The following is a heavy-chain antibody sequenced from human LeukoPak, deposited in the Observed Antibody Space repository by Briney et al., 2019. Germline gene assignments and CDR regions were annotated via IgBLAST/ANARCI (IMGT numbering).Heavy chain of an antibody. CDR2: VYNTGST. D-gene: IGHD1-26*01. CDR1: GIIGSSIY. CDR3: AKGPVSAIVGATTLDY. V-gene: IGHV3-53*01. Sequence: GGSLRLSCTGSGIIGSSIYMSWVRQAPGKGLEWVSVVYNTGSTFYTDSVKGRFTVSRDNSKDTVYLQMNSLRVEDTAVYYCAKGPVSAIVGATTLDYWGQGTLVTVSS. J-gene: IGHJ4*02.